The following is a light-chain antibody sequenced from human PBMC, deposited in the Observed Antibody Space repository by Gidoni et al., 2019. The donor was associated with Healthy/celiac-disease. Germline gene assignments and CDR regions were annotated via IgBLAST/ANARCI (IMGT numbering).Light chain of an antibody. CDR1: QSISSW. V-gene: IGKV1-5*03. CDR3: QQYNSPWT. CDR2: KAS. Sequence: DIQMTQSPSTLSASVGDRVTITCRASQSISSWLAWYQQKPGKAPKLLIYKASSLESGVPSRFSGSGSGTEFTITISSLQPDDFATYYCQQYNSPWTFGQGTKVEIK. J-gene: IGKJ1*01.